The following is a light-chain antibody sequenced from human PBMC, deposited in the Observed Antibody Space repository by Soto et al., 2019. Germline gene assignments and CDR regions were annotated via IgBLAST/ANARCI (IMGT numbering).Light chain of an antibody. CDR3: SSYTTSSTRV. CDR1: SSDVGIYNY. Sequence: SDLTQPASVSGSPGQSIAISCTGSSSDVGIYNYVSWYQQHPGKVPKLIIYEVTNRPSGVSNRFSGSKSGNTASLTISGLQAEDEADYYCSSYTTSSTRVFGTGTKVTV. V-gene: IGLV2-14*01. CDR2: EVT. J-gene: IGLJ1*01.